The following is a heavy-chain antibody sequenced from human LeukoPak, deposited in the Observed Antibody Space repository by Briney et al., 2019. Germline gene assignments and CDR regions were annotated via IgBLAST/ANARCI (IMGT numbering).Heavy chain of an antibody. CDR3: ARERGYCSGGSCVYYFDY. V-gene: IGHV4-4*07. Sequence: SETLSLTCTVSGGSISSYYWSWIRQPAGKGLEWIGRIYTSGSTNYNPSLKSRVTMSVDTSKNQFSLKLSSVTAADTAVYYCARERGYCSGGSCVYYFDYWGQGTLVTVSS. D-gene: IGHD2-15*01. CDR1: GGSISSYY. J-gene: IGHJ4*02. CDR2: IYTSGST.